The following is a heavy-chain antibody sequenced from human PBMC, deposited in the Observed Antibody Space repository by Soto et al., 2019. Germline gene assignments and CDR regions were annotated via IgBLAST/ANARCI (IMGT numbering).Heavy chain of an antibody. CDR1: GGTFSSYA. D-gene: IGHD2-15*01. Sequence: QVQLVQSGAEVKKPGSSVKVSCKASGGTFSSYAISWVRQAPGQGLEWMGGIIPIFGTANYAQKFQGRVTITADESTSTAYMELSSLRSEDTAVYYCARVPHKYCSGGRCYLGDYYYYYGMDVWGQGTTVTVSS. CDR3: ARVPHKYCSGGRCYLGDYYYYYGMDV. V-gene: IGHV1-69*01. CDR2: IIPIFGTA. J-gene: IGHJ6*02.